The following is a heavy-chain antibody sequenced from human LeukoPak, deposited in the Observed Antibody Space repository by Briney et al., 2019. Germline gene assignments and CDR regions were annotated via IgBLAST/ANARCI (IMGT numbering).Heavy chain of an antibody. V-gene: IGHV3-23*01. Sequence: GGSLRLSCVASGFTFSNYGMNWVRQAPGKGLEWVSGIVGSGVTTYYADSVKARFTISRDNSQNTVSLQLNNLRIEDTALYYCAKTSLSDPSGHYYYMDVWGKGTTVTVSS. CDR2: IVGSGVTT. CDR3: AKTSLSDPSGHYYYMDV. J-gene: IGHJ6*03. CDR1: GFTFSNYG. D-gene: IGHD3-3*01.